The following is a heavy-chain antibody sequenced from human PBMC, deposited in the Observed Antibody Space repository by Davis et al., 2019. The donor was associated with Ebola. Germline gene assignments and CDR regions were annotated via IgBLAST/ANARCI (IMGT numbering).Heavy chain of an antibody. Sequence: ASVKVSCKVSGYTLTELSMHWVRQAPGKGLEWMGGFDPEDGETIYAQKFQGRVTMTEDTSTDTAYMELSSLRSEDTAVYYCATDGDTAMANKPLEIRYWGQGTLVTVSS. CDR2: FDPEDGET. CDR3: ATDGDTAMANKPLEIRY. V-gene: IGHV1-24*01. D-gene: IGHD5-18*01. CDR1: GYTLTELS. J-gene: IGHJ4*02.